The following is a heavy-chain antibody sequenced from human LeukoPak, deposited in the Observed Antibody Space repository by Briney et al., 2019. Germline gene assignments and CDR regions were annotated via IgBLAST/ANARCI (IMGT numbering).Heavy chain of an antibody. V-gene: IGHV1-2*02. Sequence: ASVKVSCKASGYTFTGYYMHWVRQAPGQGLEWMGWINPNSGGTYYAQKFQGRVTMTRDTSISTAYMELSRLRSDDTAVYYCARGTREGYCSSTSCYVWFDPWGQGTLVTVSS. J-gene: IGHJ5*02. CDR3: ARGTREGYCSSTSCYVWFDP. D-gene: IGHD2-2*01. CDR1: GYTFTGYY. CDR2: INPNSGGT.